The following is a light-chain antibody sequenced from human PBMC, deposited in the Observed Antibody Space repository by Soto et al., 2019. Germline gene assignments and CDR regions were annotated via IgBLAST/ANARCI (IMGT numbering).Light chain of an antibody. CDR2: EFT. Sequence: QSALTQPASVTGSPGQSITISCTGTTSDVGGYDRVSWFQQYPGTAPKLMIYEFTNRPSGVSDRFSGSKSVNTASLTISGLQPEDESDYYCSSYTIKNTWVFGGGTKLTVL. V-gene: IGLV2-14*01. CDR3: SSYTIKNTWV. J-gene: IGLJ3*02. CDR1: TSDVGGYDR.